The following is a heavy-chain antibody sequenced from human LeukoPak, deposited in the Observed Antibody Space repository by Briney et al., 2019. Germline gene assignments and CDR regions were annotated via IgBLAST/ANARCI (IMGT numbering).Heavy chain of an antibody. J-gene: IGHJ4*02. D-gene: IGHD3-22*01. CDR1: GYTFTSYG. V-gene: IGHV1-18*01. CDR2: ISAYNGNT. CDR3: ARVMIVVVNLRKGLYFDY. Sequence: GASVKVSCKASGYTFTSYGISWVRQAPGQGLEWMGWISAYNGNTNYAQKLRGRVTMNTDASTSTAYMELRSLRSDDTAVYYCARVMIVVVNLRKGLYFDYWGQGTLVTVSS.